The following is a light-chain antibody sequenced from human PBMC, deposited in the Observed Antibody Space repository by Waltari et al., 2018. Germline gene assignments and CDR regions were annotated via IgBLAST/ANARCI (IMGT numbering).Light chain of an antibody. V-gene: IGKV1-5*03. CDR1: QSISNW. Sequence: DIPMTQSPSTLSASVGDRVNITCRASQSISNWLAWYQQKPGKAPKLLIYKASNLESGVPSRFSGSGSGTEFTLTISSLQPDDFATYYCQQYDNYWTFGQGTKVEI. CDR3: QQYDNYWT. J-gene: IGKJ1*01. CDR2: KAS.